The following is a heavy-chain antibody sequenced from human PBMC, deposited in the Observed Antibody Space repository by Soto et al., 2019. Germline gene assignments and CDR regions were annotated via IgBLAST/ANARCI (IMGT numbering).Heavy chain of an antibody. CDR2: ISWKSDTI. V-gene: IGHV3-9*01. CDR3: ARGPTRGFRYAHVYFDY. J-gene: IGHJ4*02. D-gene: IGHD2-2*01. CDR1: GFAFDDYA. Sequence: EVQLVESGGGLAQPGRSLRLSCAASGFAFDDYAMHWVRQAPGKGLEWVSGISWKSDTIGYADSVKGRFTISRDNAKNSLYLQMNSLRAEDTAFYFCARGPTRGFRYAHVYFDYWGQGGLVTVSS.